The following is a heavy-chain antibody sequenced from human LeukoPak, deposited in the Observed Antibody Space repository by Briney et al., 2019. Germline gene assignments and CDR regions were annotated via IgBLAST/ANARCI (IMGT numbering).Heavy chain of an antibody. CDR2: ISTSGRT. J-gene: IGHJ4*02. CDR1: GVSITSYK. Sequence: SETLSLTCTVSGVSITSYKWSWLRQSPGKGLEWIGFISTSGRTDYNPSLTSRVSMSVDTSKSQVSLRLSSVTAEDTAVYYCATSYDNKIVPYDCWGQGTLVIVSS. V-gene: IGHV4-4*09. CDR3: ATSYDNKIVPYDC. D-gene: IGHD3-9*01.